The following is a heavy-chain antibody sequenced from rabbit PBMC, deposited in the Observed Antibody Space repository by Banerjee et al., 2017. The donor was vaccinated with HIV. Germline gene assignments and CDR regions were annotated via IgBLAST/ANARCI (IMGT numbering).Heavy chain of an antibody. CDR2: IIGNSGGT. CDR1: GFDFSSNY. J-gene: IGHJ3*01. D-gene: IGHD7-1*01. CDR3: ARSITGYGYTRLDL. V-gene: IGHV1S40*01. Sequence: QSVEESGGDLVQPEGSLTLTCKASGFDFSSNYMCWVRQAPGKGLEWIGCIIGNSGGTWYASWAKGRFTISKTSSTTVTLQMTSLAAADTATYFCARSITGYGYTRLDLWGPGTLVTDS.